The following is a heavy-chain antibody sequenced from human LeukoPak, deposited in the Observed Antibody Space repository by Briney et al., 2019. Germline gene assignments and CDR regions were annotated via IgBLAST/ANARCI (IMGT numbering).Heavy chain of an antibody. D-gene: IGHD2-2*01. J-gene: IGHJ4*02. CDR3: ARDPPLTSSSYCSSTSCYSMDY. V-gene: IGHV3-21*01. CDR1: GFTFSSYS. Sequence: PGGSLRLSCAASGFTFSSYSMNWVRQAPGKGLEWVSSISSSSSYIYYADSVKGRFTISRDNAKNSLYLQMNSLRAEDTAVYYCARDPPLTSSSYCSSTSCYSMDYWGQGTLVTVSS. CDR2: ISSSSSYI.